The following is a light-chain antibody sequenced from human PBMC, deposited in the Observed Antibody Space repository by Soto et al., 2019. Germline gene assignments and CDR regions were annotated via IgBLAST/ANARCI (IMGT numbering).Light chain of an antibody. CDR3: QQYNTYST. Sequence: DIQMTQSPWTESHSLVKRLSISCRASQNIRDWLAWYQQKPGKAPKALIYDASTLRSGVPSRFSGGGSGTEFTLTISSLQPDDFATYYCQQYNTYSTFGQGTRLEIK. CDR2: DAS. V-gene: IGKV1-5*01. CDR1: QNIRDW. J-gene: IGKJ5*01.